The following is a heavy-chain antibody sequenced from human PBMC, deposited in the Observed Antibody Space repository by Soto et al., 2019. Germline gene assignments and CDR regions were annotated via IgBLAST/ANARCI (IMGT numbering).Heavy chain of an antibody. Sequence: PSETLSLTCTVSGGSPSSSSYQWVWIRQPPGKGLEWIGNVYYNGSTYYNPSLKSRVTISVDTSKNQFSLKLSSVTAADTAVYYCARERPDGSRLDPWGQGTLVTVSS. CDR1: GGSPSSSSYQ. J-gene: IGHJ5*02. CDR3: ARERPDGSRLDP. D-gene: IGHD6-13*01. CDR2: VYYNGST. V-gene: IGHV4-39*07.